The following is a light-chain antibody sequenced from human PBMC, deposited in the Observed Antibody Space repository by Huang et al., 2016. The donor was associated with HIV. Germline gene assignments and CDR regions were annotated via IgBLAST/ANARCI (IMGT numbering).Light chain of an antibody. CDR1: QSVNSH. J-gene: IGKJ4*01. V-gene: IGKV3-11*01. CDR3: QQRTNWPRLT. Sequence: EIVLTQSPATLSLSPGERATLSYRASQSVNSHLAWYQQKPGQAPRLLIYDVSNRATGIPARFSGSGSGTDFTLTISSLEPEDFAVYYCQQRTNWPRLTFGGGTKVEIK. CDR2: DVS.